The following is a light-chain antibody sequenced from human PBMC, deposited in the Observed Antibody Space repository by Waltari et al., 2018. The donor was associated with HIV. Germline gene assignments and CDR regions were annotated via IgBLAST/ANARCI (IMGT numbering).Light chain of an antibody. V-gene: IGKV3-20*01. CDR2: GAS. CDR1: QTISNHY. J-gene: IGKJ5*01. CDR3: QQYHNTPFT. Sequence: EIVLTQSPGTLSLSPGERATLPCRASQTISNHYLVWYQQKPGRAPRLLISGASNRATGIPDRFSGSGSGTDFTLTITRLEPEDSAVYYCQQYHNTPFTFGQGTRLEIK.